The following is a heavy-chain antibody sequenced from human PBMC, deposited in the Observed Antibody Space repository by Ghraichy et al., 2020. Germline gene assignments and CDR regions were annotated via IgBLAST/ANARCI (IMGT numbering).Heavy chain of an antibody. CDR1: GGSISTYY. D-gene: IGHD6-13*01. J-gene: IGHJ6*02. CDR3: ARGSSSWHVHKYYGMDV. CDR2: IYTDGST. V-gene: IGHV4-4*07. Sequence: SETLSLTCTVSGGSISTYYWSWIRQTAGKGLEWIGRIYTDGSTNYNPSLKSRVTMSVDTSKNQISLKLSSVTAADTAVYYCARGSSSWHVHKYYGMDVWGQGTTVTVSS.